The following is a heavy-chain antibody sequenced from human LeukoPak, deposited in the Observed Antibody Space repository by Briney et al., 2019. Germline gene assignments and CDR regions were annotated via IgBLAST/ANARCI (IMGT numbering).Heavy chain of an antibody. CDR1: GFTFHRQY. CDR2: VNPKSGCK. D-gene: IGHD3-22*01. Sequence: ASVDLSSKVSGFTFHRQYMQWVREAPGQGLGWVGWVNPKSGCKNYTQKFPRRVTMTQHTCISTAYTVLSKVQSDDTAGYYCVRDSTHANYYESSGYYVSWGQGTLVTVSS. V-gene: IGHV1-2*02. CDR3: VRDSTHANYYESSGYYVS. J-gene: IGHJ4*02.